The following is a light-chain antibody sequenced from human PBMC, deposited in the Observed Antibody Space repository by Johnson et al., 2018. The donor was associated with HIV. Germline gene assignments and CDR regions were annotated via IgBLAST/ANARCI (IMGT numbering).Light chain of an antibody. CDR2: DNN. Sequence: QSVLTQPPSVSAAPRQKVTISCSGSSSNIGNNRVSWYQQLPGTAPKLLVYDNNKRPSGIPDRFSGSKSGTSATLAITRLQTGDEADYYCGTWDISLSAGGVFVPGTKVTVL. CDR3: GTWDISLSAGGV. J-gene: IGLJ1*01. V-gene: IGLV1-51*01. CDR1: SSNIGNNR.